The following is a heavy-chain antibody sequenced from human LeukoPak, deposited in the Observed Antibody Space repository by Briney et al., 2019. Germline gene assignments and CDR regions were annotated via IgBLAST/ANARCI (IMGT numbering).Heavy chain of an antibody. CDR1: GFTVSSNY. J-gene: IGHJ1*01. CDR2: IFGGGDNT. CDR3: ARDLYCSGGSCYQY. V-gene: IGHV3-53*01. D-gene: IGHD2-15*01. Sequence: PGGSLRLSCAASGFTVSSNYMSWVRQAPGKGLEWVSVIFGGGDNTYYADSAKGRFITSRDNSKNTLYLQMNSLRAEDTAVYYCARDLYCSGGSCYQYWGQGTLVTVSS.